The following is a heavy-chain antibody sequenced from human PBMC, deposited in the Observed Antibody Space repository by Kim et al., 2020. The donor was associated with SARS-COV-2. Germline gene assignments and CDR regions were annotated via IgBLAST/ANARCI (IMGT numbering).Heavy chain of an antibody. J-gene: IGHJ4*02. CDR2: INHSGST. Sequence: SETLSLTCAVYGGSFSGYYWSWIRQPPGKGLEWIGEINHSGSTNYNPSLKSRVTISVDTSKNQFSLKLSSVTAADTAVYYCARGNTYYDYVWGSYLIDYWGQGTLVTVSS. D-gene: IGHD3-16*02. CDR3: ARGNTYYDYVWGSYLIDY. CDR1: GGSFSGYY. V-gene: IGHV4-34*01.